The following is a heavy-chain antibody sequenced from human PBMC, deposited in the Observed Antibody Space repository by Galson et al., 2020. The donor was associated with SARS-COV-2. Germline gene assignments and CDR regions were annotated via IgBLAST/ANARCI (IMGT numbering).Heavy chain of an antibody. CDR3: AKSAYGDYYYFGMDV. J-gene: IGHJ6*02. Sequence: GGSLRLSCAASGFSFSSYAMSWVRQAPGKGLEWVSSISGSGGRTYQADSVRGRFTISRDSSKNKPYLQMNSLRAEDTAVYYCAKSAYGDYYYFGMDVWGQGATVTVSS. CDR2: ISGSGGRT. V-gene: IGHV3-23*01. D-gene: IGHD4-17*01. CDR1: GFSFSSYA.